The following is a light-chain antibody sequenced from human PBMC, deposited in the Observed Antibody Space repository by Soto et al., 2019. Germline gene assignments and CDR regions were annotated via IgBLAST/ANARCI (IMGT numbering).Light chain of an antibody. J-gene: IGLJ1*01. CDR3: KSYAGSNTYV. CDR1: KNDIGVYDF. Sequence: QAALTQPPAAAGSPGQSVTICCTGTKNDIGVYDFVSWYQHDPGKAPRLIIYEVVQRPSGVPDRFSGSKSGNTASLTVSGLQAADEADYFCKSYAGSNTYVFGSGTKVTVL. CDR2: EVV. V-gene: IGLV2-8*01.